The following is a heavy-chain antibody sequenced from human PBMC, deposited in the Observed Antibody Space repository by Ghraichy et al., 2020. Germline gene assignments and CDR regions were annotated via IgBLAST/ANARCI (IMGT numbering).Heavy chain of an antibody. CDR2: IWYDGSNK. D-gene: IGHD6-19*01. J-gene: IGHJ4*02. CDR1: GFTFSSYG. CDR3: ARGTNSSGWLAPHYFDY. Sequence: GGSLRLSCAASGFTFSSYGMHWVRQAPGKGLEWVAVIWYDGSNKYYADSVKGRFTISRDNSKNTLYLQMNSLRAEDTAVYYCARGTNSSGWLAPHYFDYWGQGTLVTVSS. V-gene: IGHV3-33*01.